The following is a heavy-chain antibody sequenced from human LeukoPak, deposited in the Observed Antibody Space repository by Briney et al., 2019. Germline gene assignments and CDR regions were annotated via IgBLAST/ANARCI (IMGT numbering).Heavy chain of an antibody. J-gene: IGHJ6*03. Sequence: ASVKVSCKASGYTLTSYAMNWVRQAPGQGLEWMGWINTNTGNPTYAQGFTGRFVFSLDTSVSTAYLQISSLKAEDTAVYYCARYGSPIHYYYMDVWGKGTTVTVSS. CDR1: GYTLTSYA. CDR2: INTNTGNP. D-gene: IGHD4-17*01. CDR3: ARYGSPIHYYYMDV. V-gene: IGHV7-4-1*02.